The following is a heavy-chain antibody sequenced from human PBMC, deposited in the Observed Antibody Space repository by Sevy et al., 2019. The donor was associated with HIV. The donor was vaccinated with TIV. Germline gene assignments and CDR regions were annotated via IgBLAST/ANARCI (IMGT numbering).Heavy chain of an antibody. D-gene: IGHD2-8*02. V-gene: IGHV1-46*01. CDR3: VSADTDQHFDS. J-gene: IGHJ4*02. Sequence: ASVKVSCKASGDTFTDNYIHWVRQAPGRGLEWMGRVDPSAGDTTYAQKFQGRVTMTRDTSMSIRYMELSSLRSEDRAVSHCVSADTDQHFDSWGPGTLVTVSS. CDR2: VDPSAGDT. CDR1: GDTFTDNY.